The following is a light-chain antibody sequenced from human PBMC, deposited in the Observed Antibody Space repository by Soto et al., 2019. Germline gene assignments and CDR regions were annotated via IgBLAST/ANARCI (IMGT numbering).Light chain of an antibody. V-gene: IGKV3-20*01. J-gene: IGKJ1*01. CDR1: QYFSSTY. Sequence: EIVLTQSPGTLSLSPGESATLSCRASQYFSSTYLAWYQQKPGQAPRLLMYGTSSRATGIPDRFSCSGSGTDFTLTISRLEPEDFAVYYWHQDGSSPQTFGQGTKVEIK. CDR3: HQDGSSPQT. CDR2: GTS.